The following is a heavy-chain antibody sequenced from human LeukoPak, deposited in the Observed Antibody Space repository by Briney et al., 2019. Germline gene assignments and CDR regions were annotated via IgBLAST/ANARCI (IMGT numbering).Heavy chain of an antibody. J-gene: IGHJ4*02. V-gene: IGHV4-31*03. CDR3: ARALLGVSMIVVVGFDY. CDR1: GGSISSGGYY. CDR2: MYYSGST. Sequence: SETLSLTCTVSGGSISSGGYYWSWIRQHPGKGLEWIGYMYYSGSTYYNPSLKSRVTISVDTSKNQFSLKLSSVTAADTAVYHCARALLGVSMIVVVGFDYWGQGTLVTVSS. D-gene: IGHD3-22*01.